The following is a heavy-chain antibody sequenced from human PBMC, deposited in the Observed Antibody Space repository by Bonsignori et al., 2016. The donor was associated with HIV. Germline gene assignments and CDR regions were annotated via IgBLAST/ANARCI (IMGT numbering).Heavy chain of an antibody. V-gene: IGHV3-30-3*01. D-gene: IGHD3-22*01. J-gene: IGHJ4*02. CDR3: ARDYYRGSPFDY. Sequence: WIRQPPGKGLEWVAVISYDGSNKYYADSVKGRFTISRDNSKNTLYLQMNSLRAEDTAVYYCARDYYRGSPFDYWGQGTLVTVSS. CDR2: ISYDGSNK.